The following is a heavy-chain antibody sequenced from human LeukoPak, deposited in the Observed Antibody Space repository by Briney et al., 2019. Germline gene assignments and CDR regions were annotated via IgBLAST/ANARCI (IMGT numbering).Heavy chain of an antibody. D-gene: IGHD6-6*01. CDR3: VRAARPAGVGHDY. Sequence: SETLSLTSTVSGRSISSGDFYWSWIRQPPWKGLDWTGHIYYSGSTYYNPSLKSRVTISVDTSKNQFSLKTSSVTAADTAVYYCVRAARPAGVGHDYWGQGTLVTVSS. J-gene: IGHJ4*02. V-gene: IGHV4-30-4*01. CDR1: GRSISSGDFY. CDR2: IYYSGST.